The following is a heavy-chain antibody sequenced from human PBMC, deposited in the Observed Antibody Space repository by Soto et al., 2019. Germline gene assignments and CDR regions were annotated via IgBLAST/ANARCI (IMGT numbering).Heavy chain of an antibody. J-gene: IGHJ4*02. CDR3: AKKDDGYDSSGYYCYFDY. D-gene: IGHD3-22*01. V-gene: IGHV3-23*01. CDR2: ISGSGGST. CDR1: GFTFSSYA. Sequence: PGGSLRLSCVASGFTFSSYAMSWVRQAPGKGLEWVSAISGSGGSTYYADSVKGRFTISRDNSKNTLYLQMNSLRAEDTAVYYCAKKDDGYDSSGYYCYFDYWGQGTLVTVSS.